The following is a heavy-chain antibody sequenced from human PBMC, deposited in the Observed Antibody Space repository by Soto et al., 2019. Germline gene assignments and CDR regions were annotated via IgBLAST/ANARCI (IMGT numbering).Heavy chain of an antibody. D-gene: IGHD1-7*01. CDR3: ARSDNRNSLYGMDV. J-gene: IGHJ6*02. CDR2: INHRGSS. Sequence: SETLSLTCAVNGGSLSGYYWSWIRQSPGKGLEWIGEINHRGSSDYNPSLKSRVSLSIDASMNHVTLELTSVTAADTAVYYCARSDNRNSLYGMDVWGQGTAVTVSS. V-gene: IGHV4-34*01. CDR1: GGSLSGYY.